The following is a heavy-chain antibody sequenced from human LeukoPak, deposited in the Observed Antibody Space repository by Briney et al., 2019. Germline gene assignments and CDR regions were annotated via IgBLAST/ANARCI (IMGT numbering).Heavy chain of an antibody. CDR1: GFTFSSYW. D-gene: IGHD3-10*01. CDR3: ARDKSAGADTGSSFYY. J-gene: IGHJ4*02. CDR2: IKQDGSEK. Sequence: GGSLRLSCAASGFTFSSYWMSWVRQAPGKGLEWVANIKQDGSEKYYVDSVKGRFTISRDNAKNSLYLQMNSLRAEDTAVYYCARDKSAGADTGSSFYYWGQGALDTVSS. V-gene: IGHV3-7*03.